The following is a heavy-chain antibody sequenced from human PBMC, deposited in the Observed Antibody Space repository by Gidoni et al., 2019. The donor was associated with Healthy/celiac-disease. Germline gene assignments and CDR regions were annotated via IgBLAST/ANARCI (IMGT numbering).Heavy chain of an antibody. V-gene: IGHV4-34*01. CDR1: GGSFSGYY. J-gene: IGHJ2*01. Sequence: QVQLQQWGAGLLKPSETLSLTCAVYGGSFSGYYWSWIRQPPGKGLEWIGEINHSGSTNYNPSLKSRVTISVDTSKNQFSLKLSSVTAADTAVYYCARGRITMVRGVIITGVRYFDLWGRGTLVTVSS. CDR2: INHSGST. D-gene: IGHD3-10*01. CDR3: ARGRITMVRGVIITGVRYFDL.